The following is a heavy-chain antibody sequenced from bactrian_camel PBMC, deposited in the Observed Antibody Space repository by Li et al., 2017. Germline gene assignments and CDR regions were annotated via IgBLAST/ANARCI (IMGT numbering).Heavy chain of an antibody. CDR1: GYTSKSAF. J-gene: IGHJ6*01. V-gene: IGHV3-3*01. Sequence: QVQLVESGGASVQAGGSLRLSCVASGYTSKSAFMGWFRQAPGKDREAVAAVGTIDGRTYYADSVKGRFTISKDNAKNTLYLQMNSLKPEDTAMYYCAADLSRSRYYTLDSRYWGQGTQVTVS. CDR3: AADLSRSRYYTLDSRY. D-gene: IGHD2*01. CDR2: VGTIDGRT.